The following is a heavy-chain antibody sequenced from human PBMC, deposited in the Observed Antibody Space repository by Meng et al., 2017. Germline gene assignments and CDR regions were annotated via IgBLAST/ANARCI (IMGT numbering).Heavy chain of an antibody. CDR3: SRSPFASFTDY. CDR2: IHTTTRPP. V-gene: IGHV7-4-1*02. Sequence: LHVHCGLQLNKPGDSVKGHCEADRYSATSNAMSWARQAPGPGLEWMGWIHTTTRPPPPSLAFTGWFSISLYTSVSTAFLPISRLKAENTAVSYFSRSPFASFTDYWGQGTLVTVSS. D-gene: IGHD2-21*01. J-gene: IGHJ4*02. CDR1: RYSATSNA.